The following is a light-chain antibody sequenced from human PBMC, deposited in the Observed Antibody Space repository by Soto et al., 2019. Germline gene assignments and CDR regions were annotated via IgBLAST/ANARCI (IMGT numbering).Light chain of an antibody. J-gene: IGKJ1*01. CDR3: QQYGSSPWT. V-gene: IGKV3-20*01. Sequence: EFVLTQSPVTLSLSPWERATLSCRASQTVRNNYLAWYQQKPGQAPRLLIYDASSRATGIPDRFSGSGSGTDFTLTISRLEPEDFAVYYCQQYGSSPWTFGQGTKVDIK. CDR1: QTVRNNY. CDR2: DAS.